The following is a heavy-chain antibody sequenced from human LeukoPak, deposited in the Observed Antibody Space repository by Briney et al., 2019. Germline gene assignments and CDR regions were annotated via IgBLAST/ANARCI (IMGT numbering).Heavy chain of an antibody. V-gene: IGHV4-39*01. J-gene: IGHJ4*02. CDR1: GGSISSSSDY. CDR3: ARHEYFVNY. Sequence: SETLSLTCTVSGGSISSSSDYCGWVRQPPGKGLEWIGSFYYSGSTYYNPSLKGRVTISVDTSKNQFSLNLSSMIAADTAVYYCARHEYFVNYWGQGTLVTVSS. CDR2: FYYSGST. D-gene: IGHD2/OR15-2a*01.